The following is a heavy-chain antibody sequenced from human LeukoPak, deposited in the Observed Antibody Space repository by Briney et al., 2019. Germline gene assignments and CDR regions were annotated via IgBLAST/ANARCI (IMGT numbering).Heavy chain of an antibody. CDR2: INPNNGVT. CDR1: GYIFTAHY. V-gene: IGHV1-2*02. CDR3: ARGMGVLVPAATWFDP. D-gene: IGHD2-2*01. Sequence: ASVKVSCKASGYIFTAHYIHWVRQAPGQGLEWMGWINPNNGVTNYAQKFQGRVTMTRDTSISTAYMDLSRLRSDDTAVYYCARGMGVLVPAATWFDPWGQGTLVTVSS. J-gene: IGHJ5*02.